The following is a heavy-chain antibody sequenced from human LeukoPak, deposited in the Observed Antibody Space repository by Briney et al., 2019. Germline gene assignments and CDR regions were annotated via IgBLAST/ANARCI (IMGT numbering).Heavy chain of an antibody. CDR3: AREGEVAGTFDY. CDR1: GFTVSSNY. V-gene: IGHV3-66*01. CDR2: IYSCGST. Sequence: GGSLRLSCAASGFTVSSNYMSWVRQAPGKGLEWVSVIYSCGSTYYAHSVKGRFTISRDNSKNTLYLQMNSLRAEDTAVYYCAREGEVAGTFDYWGQGTLVTVSS. J-gene: IGHJ4*02. D-gene: IGHD6-19*01.